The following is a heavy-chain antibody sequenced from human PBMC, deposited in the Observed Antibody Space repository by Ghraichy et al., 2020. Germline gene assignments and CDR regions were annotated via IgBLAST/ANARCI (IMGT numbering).Heavy chain of an antibody. D-gene: IGHD4-23*01. J-gene: IGHJ6*02. V-gene: IGHV4-59*08. CDR2: IYYSGST. CDR3: ARHIDHGGNSLYYGMDV. Sequence: ESLNISCTVSGGSISSYYWSWIRQPPGKGLEWIGYIYYSGSTNYNPSLKSRVTISVDTSQNQFSLTVNSVTAADTAVYYCARHIDHGGNSLYYGMDVWGQGTTVIVSS. CDR1: GGSISSYY.